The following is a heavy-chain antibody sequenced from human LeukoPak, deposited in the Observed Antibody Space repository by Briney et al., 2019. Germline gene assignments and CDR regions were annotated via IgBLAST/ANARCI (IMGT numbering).Heavy chain of an antibody. CDR1: GGSVSNGIYY. CDR2: IYYSGST. Sequence: SETLSLTCTVSGGSVSNGIYYWSWIRQPPGKGLEWIGYIYYSGSTNYNPSLKSRVTISVDTSKNQFSLKLSSVTAADTAVYYCARVRHGAVAGPYFDYWGQGTLVTVSP. J-gene: IGHJ4*02. CDR3: ARVRHGAVAGPYFDY. V-gene: IGHV4-61*01. D-gene: IGHD6-19*01.